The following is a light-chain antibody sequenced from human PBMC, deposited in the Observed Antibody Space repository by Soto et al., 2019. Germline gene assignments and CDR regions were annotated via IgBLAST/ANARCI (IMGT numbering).Light chain of an antibody. Sequence: IVLTQSPVTLSLSPGERATLSCRASQSVRSNYLAWYQQKPGQAPRLLIYGASTRATGIPARFSGSGSGTEFTLTISSLQSEDFAVYYCQQYNNWPPWTFGQGTRLRL. CDR2: GAS. J-gene: IGKJ5*01. CDR3: QQYNNWPPWT. V-gene: IGKV3-15*01. CDR1: QSVRSN.